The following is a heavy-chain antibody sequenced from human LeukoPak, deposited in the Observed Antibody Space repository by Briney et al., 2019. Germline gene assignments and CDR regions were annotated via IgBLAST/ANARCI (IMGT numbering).Heavy chain of an antibody. CDR1: GGSISSSSYY. J-gene: IGHJ4*02. V-gene: IGHV4-39*01. CDR2: IYYSGST. CDR3: ARRRRIAVTLYYFDY. D-gene: IGHD6-19*01. Sequence: SETLSLTCTVSGGSISSSSYYWGWIRQPPGKGLEWIGSIYYSGSTSYNPSLKSRVTISVDTSKNQFSLKLSSVTAADTAVYYCARRRRIAVTLYYFDYWGQGTLVTVSS.